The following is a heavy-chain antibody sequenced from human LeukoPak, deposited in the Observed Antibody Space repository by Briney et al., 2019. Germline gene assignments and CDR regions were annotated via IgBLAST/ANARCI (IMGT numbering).Heavy chain of an antibody. V-gene: IGHV4-59*01. Sequence: SETLSLTCTVSGGSISSYYWSWIRQPPGKGLEWIGYIYYSGSTTYNPSLKSRVNISVDTSKNQFSLKLSSLTAADTAVYYCARERVVVAATHYFDYWGQGNLVTVSS. CDR2: IYYSGST. D-gene: IGHD2-15*01. CDR1: GGSISSYY. CDR3: ARERVVVAATHYFDY. J-gene: IGHJ4*02.